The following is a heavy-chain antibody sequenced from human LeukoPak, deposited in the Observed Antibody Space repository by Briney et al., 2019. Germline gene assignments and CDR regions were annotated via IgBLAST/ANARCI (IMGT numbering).Heavy chain of an antibody. V-gene: IGHV4-34*01. CDR1: GGSFSGYY. CDR3: ARGSRGYCSGGSCYDWFDP. J-gene: IGHJ5*02. D-gene: IGHD2-15*01. CDR2: INHSGST. Sequence: PSETLSLTCTVYGGSFSGYYWSWIRQPPGKGLEWIGEINHSGSTNYNPSLKSRVTISVDTSKNQFSLKLSSVTAADTAVYYCARGSRGYCSGGSCYDWFDPWGQGTLVTVSS.